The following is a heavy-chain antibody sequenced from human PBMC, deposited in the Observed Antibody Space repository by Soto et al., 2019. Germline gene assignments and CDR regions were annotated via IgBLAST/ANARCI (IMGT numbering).Heavy chain of an antibody. CDR1: GGSFSTYT. CDR3: AILTPITGVY. CDR2: IIPMFGII. V-gene: IGHV1-69*10. D-gene: IGHD5-12*01. Sequence: SAKVSCTVSGGSFSTYTLTWLRQAPGQGLEWMGGIIPMFGIINYAQKFQGRVTITADRSTTTAYMELISLRSDDTAVYYCAILTPITGVYWGQGAQVTVSS. J-gene: IGHJ4*02.